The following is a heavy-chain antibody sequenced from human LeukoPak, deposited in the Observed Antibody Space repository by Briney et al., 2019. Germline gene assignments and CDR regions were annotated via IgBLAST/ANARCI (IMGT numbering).Heavy chain of an antibody. J-gene: IGHJ6*03. V-gene: IGHV4-39*07. CDR1: GGSISSSSYY. CDR2: IYYSGST. Sequence: SETLSLTCTVSGGSISSSSYYWGWIRQPPGKGLEWIGSIYYSGSTYYNPSLKSRVTISVDTSKNQFSLKLSSVTAADTAVYYCAGVKIGHSNYYMDVWGKGTTVTVS. D-gene: IGHD4-11*01. CDR3: AGVKIGHSNYYMDV.